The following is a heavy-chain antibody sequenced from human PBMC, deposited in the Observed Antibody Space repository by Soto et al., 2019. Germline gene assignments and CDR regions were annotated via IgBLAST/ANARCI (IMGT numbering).Heavy chain of an antibody. Sequence: GGSLRLSCAASGFTFSIHAMNWVRQAPGKGLEWVSGIRGSGGTTYYADSVKGRFTISRDNSKNTLYLQINSLRVEDTAIYYCAKAGSRESYTFDWFDAWGQGTLVTVSS. CDR1: GFTFSIHA. J-gene: IGHJ5*02. V-gene: IGHV3-23*01. CDR3: AKAGSRESYTFDWFDA. CDR2: IRGSGGTT. D-gene: IGHD1-26*01.